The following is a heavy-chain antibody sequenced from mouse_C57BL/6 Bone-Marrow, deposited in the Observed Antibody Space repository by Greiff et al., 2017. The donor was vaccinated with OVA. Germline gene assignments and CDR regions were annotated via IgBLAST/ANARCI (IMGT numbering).Heavy chain of an antibody. CDR1: GYTFTDYY. CDR2: IYPGSGNT. V-gene: IGHV1-76*01. D-gene: IGHD4-1*02. Sequence: QVQLQQSGAELVRPGASVKLSCKASGYTFTDYYINWVKQRPGQGLEWIARIYPGSGNTYYNEKFKGKATLTAEKSSSTAYMQLSSLTSEDPAVYFCARQLGRDYYAMDYWGQGTAVTVSS. J-gene: IGHJ4*01. CDR3: ARQLGRDYYAMDY.